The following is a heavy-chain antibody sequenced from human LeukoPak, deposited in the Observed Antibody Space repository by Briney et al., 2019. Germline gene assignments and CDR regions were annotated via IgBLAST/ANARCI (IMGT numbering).Heavy chain of an antibody. V-gene: IGHV3-48*03. CDR1: GFTFRSYE. CDR3: AREGYYGSGTIDY. Sequence: GGSLRLSCAASGFTFRSYEMNWVRQALGKGLEWVSYISGSGSTIYYADSVKGRVTISRDNAKNSLYLQMNSLRAEDTAVYYCAREGYYGSGTIDYWGQGTPVTVSS. CDR2: ISGSGSTI. J-gene: IGHJ4*02. D-gene: IGHD3-10*01.